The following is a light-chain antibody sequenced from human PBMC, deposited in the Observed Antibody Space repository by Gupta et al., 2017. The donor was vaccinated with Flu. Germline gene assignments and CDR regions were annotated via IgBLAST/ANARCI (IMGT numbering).Light chain of an antibody. CDR1: QTVLSSSNNRNF. CDR2: WAS. J-gene: IGKJ4*01. Sequence: SLGERATINCKSTQTVLSSSNNRNFLAWYQQKVGQPPKLLIYWASTRQSGVPDRISGSGSGTDFTLTISSLQAEDVAVYYCQQYYSSPFTCGGGTKVEI. V-gene: IGKV4-1*01. CDR3: QQYYSSPFT.